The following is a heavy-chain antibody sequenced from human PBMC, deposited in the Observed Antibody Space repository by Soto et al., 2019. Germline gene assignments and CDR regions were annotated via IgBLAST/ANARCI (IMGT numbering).Heavy chain of an antibody. CDR3: ATRTVSHIFY. D-gene: IGHD2-21*01. CDR1: GFTFSSYE. V-gene: IGHV3-48*03. Sequence: GGSLRLSCAASGFTFSSYEMNWFRQAPGKGLEWVSYISSSGSTIYYADSVKGRFTISRDNAKNSLYLQMNSLRAEDTAVYYCATRTVSHIFYWGQGILVTVSS. J-gene: IGHJ4*02. CDR2: ISSSGSTI.